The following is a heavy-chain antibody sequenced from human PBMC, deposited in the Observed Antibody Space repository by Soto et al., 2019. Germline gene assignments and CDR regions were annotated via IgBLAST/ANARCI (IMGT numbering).Heavy chain of an antibody. J-gene: IGHJ3*02. Sequence: EVQLLESGGGLVQPGGSLRLSCAASGFTFSSYAMSWVRQAPGKGLEWVSAISGSGGSTYYADSVKGRFTISRDNSKNPLYLQMNSLRAEDTAVYYCAKSGSLVVPAAMFAFDIWGQGTMVTVSS. CDR3: AKSGSLVVPAAMFAFDI. D-gene: IGHD2-2*01. V-gene: IGHV3-23*01. CDR2: ISGSGGST. CDR1: GFTFSSYA.